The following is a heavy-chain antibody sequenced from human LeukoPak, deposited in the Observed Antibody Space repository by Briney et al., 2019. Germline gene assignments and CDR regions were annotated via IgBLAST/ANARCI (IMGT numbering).Heavy chain of an antibody. CDR3: ARGSSIAAAGTALDY. CDR1: GFNFSSYS. Sequence: GGSLRLSCAASGFNFSSYSMNWVRQAPGKGLEWVSSISSSSSYIYYADSVKGRFTISRDNAKNSLYLQMNSLRAEDTAVYYCARGSSIAAAGTALDYWGQGTLVTVSS. J-gene: IGHJ4*02. CDR2: ISSSSSYI. V-gene: IGHV3-21*01. D-gene: IGHD6-13*01.